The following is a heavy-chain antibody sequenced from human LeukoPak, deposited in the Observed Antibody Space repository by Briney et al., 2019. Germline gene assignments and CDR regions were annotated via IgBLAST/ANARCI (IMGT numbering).Heavy chain of an antibody. Sequence: SETLSLTCAVYGGSFSGYYWSWIRQPAGKGLEWIGRIYTSGSTNYNPSPKSRVTMSVDTSKNQFSLKLSSVTPEDTAVYYCARNLIPEQLVLNFWGQGTLVTVSS. D-gene: IGHD6-13*01. CDR2: IYTSGST. CDR3: ARNLIPEQLVLNF. V-gene: IGHV4-59*10. J-gene: IGHJ4*02. CDR1: GGSFSGYY.